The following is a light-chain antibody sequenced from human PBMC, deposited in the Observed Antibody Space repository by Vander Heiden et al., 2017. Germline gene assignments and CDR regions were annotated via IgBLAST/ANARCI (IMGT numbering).Light chain of an antibody. J-gene: IGKJ2*01. CDR3: QQFNFWPPT. CDR2: GAY. CDR1: QSVGIN. V-gene: IGKV3-15*01. Sequence: EIVMTQSPATLSVSPGERATLSCRASQSVGINLAWYQQRPGQAPRLLIYGAYTGATGVPARFSGSGSGTEFTLTISSLQSEDFAVYCCQQFNFWPPTFGRGTKVEIK.